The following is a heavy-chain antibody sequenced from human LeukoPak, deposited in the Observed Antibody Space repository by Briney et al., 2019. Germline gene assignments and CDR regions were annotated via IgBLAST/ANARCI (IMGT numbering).Heavy chain of an antibody. J-gene: IGHJ6*02. CDR2: ISYDGSNK. Sequence: GGSLRLSCAASGFTFSSYAMHWVRQAPGKGLEWVAVISYDGSNKYYADSVKGRFTISRDNSKNTLYLQMNSLRAEDTAVYYCARGTPSSSGWLYYGMDVWGQGTTSPSP. CDR3: ARGTPSSSGWLYYGMDV. D-gene: IGHD6-19*01. V-gene: IGHV3-30-3*01. CDR1: GFTFSSYA.